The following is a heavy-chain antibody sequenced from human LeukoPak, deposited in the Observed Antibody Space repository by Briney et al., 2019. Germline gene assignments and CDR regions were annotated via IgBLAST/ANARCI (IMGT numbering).Heavy chain of an antibody. D-gene: IGHD3-10*01. V-gene: IGHV4-39*07. Sequence: PSETLSLTCTVSGGSNSSGSYYWSWIRQPPGKGLEWIGEINHSGSTNYNPSLKSRVTISVDTSKNQFSLKLTSVTAADTAVYHCARALRGYYMDVWGKGTTVTVSS. CDR3: ARALRGYYMDV. J-gene: IGHJ6*03. CDR1: GGSNSSGSYY. CDR2: INHSGST.